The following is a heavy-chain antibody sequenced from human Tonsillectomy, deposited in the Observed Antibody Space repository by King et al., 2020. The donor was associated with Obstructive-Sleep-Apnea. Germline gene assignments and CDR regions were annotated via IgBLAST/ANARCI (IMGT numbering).Heavy chain of an antibody. Sequence: VQLQESGPGLVKPSETLSLTCTVSGDSISSYYWSWIRQPPGKGLEWIGYIYYSGSTNYNPSLKSRVTISVDTSKNPVSLRLSSVTAADTAVYYCARRKIAAAGAFDIWGQGTMVTVSS. CDR3: ARRKIAAAGAFDI. V-gene: IGHV4-59*08. J-gene: IGHJ3*02. CDR1: GDSISSYY. CDR2: IYYSGST. D-gene: IGHD6-13*01.